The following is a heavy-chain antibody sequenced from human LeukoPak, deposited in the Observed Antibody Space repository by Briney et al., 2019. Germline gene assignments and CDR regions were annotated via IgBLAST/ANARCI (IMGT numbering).Heavy chain of an antibody. V-gene: IGHV3-33*03. J-gene: IGHJ4*02. CDR1: GFTFSSYG. CDR3: AKGRGYYDSSNYLDY. Sequence: GGSLRLSCAASGFTFSSYGMHWVRQAPGKGLEWVAVMWYDGSNKNYADSVKGRFTISRDNSKNSLYLQMNSLRTEDTALYYCAKGRGYYDSSNYLDYWGQGTLVTVSS. CDR2: MWYDGSNK. D-gene: IGHD3-22*01.